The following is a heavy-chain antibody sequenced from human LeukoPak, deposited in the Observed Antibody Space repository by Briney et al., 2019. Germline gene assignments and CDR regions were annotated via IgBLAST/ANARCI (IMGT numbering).Heavy chain of an antibody. CDR3: AKVPLSSSGWDREYYFDY. CDR2: ISYDGSNK. V-gene: IGHV3-30*18. J-gene: IGHJ4*02. D-gene: IGHD6-19*01. Sequence: SGGSLRLSCVASGFTFSSYGMHWVRQAPGKGLEWVAVISYDGSNKYYADSVKGRFTISRDNSKNTLYLQMNSLRAEDTAVYYCAKVPLSSSGWDREYYFDYWGQGTLVTVSS. CDR1: GFTFSSYG.